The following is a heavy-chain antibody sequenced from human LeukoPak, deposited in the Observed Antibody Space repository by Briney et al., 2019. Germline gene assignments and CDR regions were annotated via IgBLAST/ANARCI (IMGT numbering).Heavy chain of an antibody. Sequence: SEALSLTCAVYGGSFSGYYWSWIRQPPGKGLEWIGEINHSGSTNYNPSLKSRVTISVDTSKNQFSLKLSSVTAAGTAVYYCAVRPWAAAMFLGDHWGQGTLVTVSS. D-gene: IGHD6-13*01. CDR3: AVRPWAAAMFLGDH. CDR1: GGSFSGYY. V-gene: IGHV4-34*01. J-gene: IGHJ4*02. CDR2: INHSGST.